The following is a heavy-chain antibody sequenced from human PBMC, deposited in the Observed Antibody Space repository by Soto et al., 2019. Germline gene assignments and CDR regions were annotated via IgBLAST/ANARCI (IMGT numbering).Heavy chain of an antibody. CDR1: GFSLSTKGVG. Sequence: QITLKESGPPLVKPTQTLTLTCNFSGFSLSTKGVGVGWIRQPPGKALEWLGIIYWDDDKRYRPSLNNRLTITKDTSKDQVVLTMTNVDTVDTATYYCAHLHADSGYAWRSAPWGQGTLVTVSS. J-gene: IGHJ5*02. V-gene: IGHV2-5*02. D-gene: IGHD5-12*01. CDR2: IYWDDDK. CDR3: AHLHADSGYAWRSAP.